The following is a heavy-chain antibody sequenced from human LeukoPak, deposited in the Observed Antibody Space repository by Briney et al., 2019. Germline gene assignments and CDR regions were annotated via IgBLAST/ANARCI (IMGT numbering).Heavy chain of an antibody. J-gene: IGHJ4*02. CDR3: ASNQGMGAYFDS. Sequence: PSGTLSLTCGVSGGSINSGDWWTWVRQPPGKGLEWIAEIYHDGNTYYNPSLESRVTISVDKSKNQFSLTLSSVTAADTAVYYCASNQGMGAYFDSWGQGTLVTVSS. V-gene: IGHV4-4*02. CDR1: GGSINSGDW. CDR2: IYHDGNT. D-gene: IGHD1-26*01.